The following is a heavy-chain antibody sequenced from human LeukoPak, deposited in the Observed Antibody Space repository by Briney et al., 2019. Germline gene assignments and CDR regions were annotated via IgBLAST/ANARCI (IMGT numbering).Heavy chain of an antibody. CDR2: MYYSGST. Sequence: SETLSLTCTVSGGSVSSYYWSWIRQPPGKGLEWIGYMYYSGSTNYSPSLKSRVTISADTSKNQFSLKLSSVTAADTAVYYCAREVVCSGGSCYGAFDIWGQGTMVTVSS. CDR1: GGSVSSYY. V-gene: IGHV4-59*02. D-gene: IGHD2-15*01. J-gene: IGHJ3*02. CDR3: AREVVCSGGSCYGAFDI.